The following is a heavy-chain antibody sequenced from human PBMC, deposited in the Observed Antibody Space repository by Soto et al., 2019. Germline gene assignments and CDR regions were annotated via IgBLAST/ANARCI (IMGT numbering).Heavy chain of an antibody. CDR2: IKQDGSEK. CDR3: ARDQAHYYDSSGLFDS. CDR1: GFIFSNYW. J-gene: IGHJ4*02. D-gene: IGHD3-22*01. Sequence: GGSLRLSCAASGFIFSNYWMIWVRQAPGKGLEWVANIKQDGSEKFYVDSVKGRFTISRDNAKNSLYLQMNSLRAEDTAVYYCARDQAHYYDSSGLFDSWGQGTLVTVSS. V-gene: IGHV3-7*01.